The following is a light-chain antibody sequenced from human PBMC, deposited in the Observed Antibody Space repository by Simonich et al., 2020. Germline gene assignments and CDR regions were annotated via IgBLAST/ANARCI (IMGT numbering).Light chain of an antibody. CDR2: DVS. J-gene: IGLJ2*01. Sequence: QSALTQPASVSGSPGQSITISCPGTSSDVGGYNYVSWYQQHPGKAPKLMIYDVSKRPSGVSNRVSGSKSGNTASLTISGLQAEDEADYYCSSYTSSSTLVFGGGTKLTVL. CDR1: SSDVGGYNY. V-gene: IGLV2-14*01. CDR3: SSYTSSSTLV.